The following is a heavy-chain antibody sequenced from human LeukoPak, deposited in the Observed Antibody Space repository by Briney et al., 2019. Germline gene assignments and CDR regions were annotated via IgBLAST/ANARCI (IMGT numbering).Heavy chain of an antibody. CDR1: GGSISSGGYY. CDR3: ARDRGGYNFAFDI. Sequence: PSETLSLTCTVSGGSISSGGYYWSWIRQHPGKGLEWIGYIYYSGSTYYNPSLKSRVTISVDTSKNQFSLKLSSVTAADTAVYYCARDRGGYNFAFDIWGQGTMVTVSS. J-gene: IGHJ3*02. CDR2: IYYSGST. V-gene: IGHV4-31*03. D-gene: IGHD5-24*01.